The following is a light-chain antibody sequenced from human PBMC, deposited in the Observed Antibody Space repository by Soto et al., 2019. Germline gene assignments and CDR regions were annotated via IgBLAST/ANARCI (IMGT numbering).Light chain of an antibody. CDR3: QQYVAPPPYT. CDR2: GAS. J-gene: IGKJ2*01. CDR1: QSVTNNY. Sequence: ENVLTQSPGTLSLSPGERATLSCRASQSVTNNYLAWYQQKPGQAPRLLIYGASSRATGIPDRFSGSGSATDFTLTISSVEPEDFAMYYCQQYVAPPPYTFGQGTRLEIK. V-gene: IGKV3-20*01.